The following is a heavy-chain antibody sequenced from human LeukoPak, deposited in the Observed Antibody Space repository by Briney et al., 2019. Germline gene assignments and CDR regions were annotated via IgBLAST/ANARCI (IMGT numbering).Heavy chain of an antibody. D-gene: IGHD6-19*01. CDR3: ARTPGVAGTSHYFDY. V-gene: IGHV4-4*07. Sequence: SETLSLTCTVSGGSISSYYWSWIRQPAGKGLEWIGRIHTSGSTNYNPSLESRVTMSVDTSKNQFSLKLRTVTAADTAVYYCARTPGVAGTSHYFDYWGQGTLVIVSS. CDR2: IHTSGST. CDR1: GGSISSYY. J-gene: IGHJ4*02.